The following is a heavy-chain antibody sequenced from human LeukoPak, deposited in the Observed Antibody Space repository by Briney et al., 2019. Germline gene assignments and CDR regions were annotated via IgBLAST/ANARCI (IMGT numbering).Heavy chain of an antibody. Sequence: GESLQISCKGPRYSFTSYWIGWARPMPGKGREWMGIILPGDSDVRYSPSFQGQVTISADKSISTAYLQWRSLKAADTAMYYCARHAIEDYFYDSSGYIDYWGQGTLVTVSS. CDR2: ILPGDSDV. D-gene: IGHD3-22*01. J-gene: IGHJ4*02. CDR1: RYSFTSYW. V-gene: IGHV5-51*01. CDR3: ARHAIEDYFYDSSGYIDY.